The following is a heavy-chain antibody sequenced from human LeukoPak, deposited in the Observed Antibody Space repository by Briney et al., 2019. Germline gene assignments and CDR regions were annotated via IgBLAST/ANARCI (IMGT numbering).Heavy chain of an antibody. CDR2: ISYDGSNK. J-gene: IGHJ4*02. Sequence: TGGSLRLSCAASGFTFGGYWMHWVRQAPGKGLEWVAVISYDGSNKYYPDSVKGRFTISRDNSKNTLYLQMNSLRPEDTAVYYCANDGGDTSGWLQYWGQGTLVTVSS. D-gene: IGHD6-19*01. V-gene: IGHV3-30*18. CDR3: ANDGGDTSGWLQY. CDR1: GFTFGGYW.